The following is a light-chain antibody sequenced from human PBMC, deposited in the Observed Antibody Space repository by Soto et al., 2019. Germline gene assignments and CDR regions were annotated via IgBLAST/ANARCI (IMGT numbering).Light chain of an antibody. V-gene: IGLV1-51*01. J-gene: IGLJ1*01. CDR1: SSNIGNND. CDR3: GTWDCSVSAYV. Sequence: QSVLTQPPSVSAAPGQKVTISCSGRSSNIGNNDVSWYQQLPGTAPKLLIYANNQRPAGIPYRLSGSKFGTSATLGITGLQNGDVSGYYCGTWDCSVSAYVFGTGTKLTVL. CDR2: ANN.